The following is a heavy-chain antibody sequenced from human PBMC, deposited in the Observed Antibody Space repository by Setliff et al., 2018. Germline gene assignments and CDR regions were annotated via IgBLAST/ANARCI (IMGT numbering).Heavy chain of an antibody. CDR3: ARGGKILEWLYAHDY. D-gene: IGHD3-3*01. Sequence: PSETLSLTCTVSGGSISSSSYYWGWIRQPPGKGLEWIGSIYYSGSTYYNPSLKSRVTISVDTSKNQFSLKLSSVTAADTAVYYCARGGKILEWLYAHDYWGQGMLVTVSS. CDR2: IYYSGST. J-gene: IGHJ4*02. V-gene: IGHV4-39*07. CDR1: GGSISSSSYY.